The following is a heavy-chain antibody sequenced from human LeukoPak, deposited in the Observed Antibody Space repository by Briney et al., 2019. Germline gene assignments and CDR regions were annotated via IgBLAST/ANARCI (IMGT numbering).Heavy chain of an antibody. J-gene: IGHJ4*02. CDR2: INPNSGGT. CDR1: GYTFTVYY. D-gene: IGHD2-15*01. V-gene: IGHV1-2*02. CDR3: ARNLLYSDPGYY. Sequence: ASVKVSCKASGYTFTVYYMHWVRQAPGQGLEWMGWINPNSGGTNYAQKFQGRVTMTRDTSISTAYMELSRLRSDDTAVYYCARNLLYSDPGYYWGQGTLVTVSS.